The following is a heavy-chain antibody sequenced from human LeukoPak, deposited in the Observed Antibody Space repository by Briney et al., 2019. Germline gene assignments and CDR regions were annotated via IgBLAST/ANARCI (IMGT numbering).Heavy chain of an antibody. V-gene: IGHV4-59*01. Sequence: SETLSLTCTVPGRSISSYYWSSIRQPPGKGLEWIGYINYSRSTNYNPSLKSRVTISVDTSKNQFSLKLSSVAAADTAVYYCARAAAAGKGSFDYWGQGTLVTVSS. CDR1: GRSISSYY. J-gene: IGHJ4*02. D-gene: IGHD6-13*01. CDR3: ARAAAAGKGSFDY. CDR2: INYSRST.